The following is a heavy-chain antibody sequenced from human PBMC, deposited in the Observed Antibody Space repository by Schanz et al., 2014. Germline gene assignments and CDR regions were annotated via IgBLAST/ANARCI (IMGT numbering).Heavy chain of an antibody. Sequence: QVQLVQSGGEMKKPGASVKVSCKASGYTFTDYGLSWVRQAPGQGLEWLGWISGSNGNTNYTQKFQGRVTMTIDPYTSTAYMELRSLRSDDTAVFYCARAFGGYDPAGALDYWGQGTLVTVSS. J-gene: IGHJ4*02. V-gene: IGHV1-18*01. D-gene: IGHD5-12*01. CDR2: ISGSNGNT. CDR1: GYTFTDYG. CDR3: ARAFGGYDPAGALDY.